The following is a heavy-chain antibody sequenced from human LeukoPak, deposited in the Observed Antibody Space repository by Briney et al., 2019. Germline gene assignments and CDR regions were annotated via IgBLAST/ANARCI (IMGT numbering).Heavy chain of an antibody. V-gene: IGHV1-18*01. J-gene: IGHJ5*02. D-gene: IGHD3-22*01. Sequence: ASVKVSCKASGYTFTSYGISWVRQAPGQGLEWMGWISAYNGNTNYAQKFQGRVTMTRDTSISTAYMELSRLRSDDTAVYYCARDMFYDSSGYPSPNWFDPWGQGTLVTVSS. CDR3: ARDMFYDSSGYPSPNWFDP. CDR1: GYTFTSYG. CDR2: ISAYNGNT.